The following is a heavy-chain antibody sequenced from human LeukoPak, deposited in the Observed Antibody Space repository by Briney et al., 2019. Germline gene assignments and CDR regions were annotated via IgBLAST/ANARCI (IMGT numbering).Heavy chain of an antibody. D-gene: IGHD5-18*01. V-gene: IGHV4-4*08. J-gene: IGHJ5*02. CDR1: GGSISSNF. Sequence: SETLSLTCTVSGGSISSNFWSWIRQPPGKGLEYIGYIYNSGTTNYNPSLKSRVTISVDTSKNQFSLKLASVTAADTAIYYCAKGAGGFSYYNWFDPWGQGTLVTVSS. CDR3: AKGAGGFSYYNWFDP. CDR2: IYNSGTT.